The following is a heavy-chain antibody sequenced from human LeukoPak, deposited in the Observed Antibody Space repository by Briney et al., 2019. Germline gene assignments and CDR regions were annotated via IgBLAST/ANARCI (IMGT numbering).Heavy chain of an antibody. CDR2: ISTYNGNT. J-gene: IGHJ6*04. CDR1: GYTFTSYG. D-gene: IGHD2/OR15-2a*01. V-gene: IGHV1-18*04. Sequence: ASVKVSCKASGYTFTSYGISWVRQAPGQGLEWMGWISTYNGNTDYAQKLQGRVTMTTDTSTSTAYMELRSLRSDDTAVYYCARGNVVSFYYGMDVWGKGTTVAVSS. CDR3: ARGNVVSFYYGMDV.